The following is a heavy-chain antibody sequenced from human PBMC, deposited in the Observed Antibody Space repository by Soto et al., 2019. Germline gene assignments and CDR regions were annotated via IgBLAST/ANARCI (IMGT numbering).Heavy chain of an antibody. CDR3: ARKILGSTSRPNYWYFEL. Sequence: EVHLLESGGGLVQPGGSLRLSCAGSGFTFINYAMNWVRQAPGKGLEWVSSISGGGDATFFADSVRGRFTISRDNSKNTVTLQMNSLGVDDTAVYYCARKILGSTSRPNYWYFELWGRGTRVTVSS. V-gene: IGHV3-23*01. CDR1: GFTFINYA. D-gene: IGHD2-2*01. J-gene: IGHJ2*01. CDR2: ISGGGDAT.